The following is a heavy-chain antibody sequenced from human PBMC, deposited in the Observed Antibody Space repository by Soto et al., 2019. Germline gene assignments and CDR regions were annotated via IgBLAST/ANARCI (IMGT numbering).Heavy chain of an antibody. Sequence: EVQLVESGGGLVKPGGSLRLSCAASGFTFSSYSMNWVRQAPGKGLEWVSSISSSSYIYYADSVKGRFTISRDNAKNSLYLQMNSLRAEDTAVYYCARCIAVAGICWFDPWGQGTLVTISS. CDR2: ISSSSYI. D-gene: IGHD6-19*01. CDR3: ARCIAVAGICWFDP. CDR1: GFTFSSYS. V-gene: IGHV3-21*01. J-gene: IGHJ5*02.